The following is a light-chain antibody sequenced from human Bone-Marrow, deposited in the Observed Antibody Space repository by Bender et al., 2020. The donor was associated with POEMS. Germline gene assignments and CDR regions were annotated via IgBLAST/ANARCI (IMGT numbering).Light chain of an antibody. Sequence: QSVLTQPPSASGTPGQRVTISCSGGSSNIGAHAVNWYQHLPGTAPKLLIYSSHRRPSEVPDRSSGSRSGTSASLTLSGLQSEGEADYCCAVWDDSLNGWVFGGGTKLTVL. CDR3: AVWDDSLNGWV. CDR1: SSNIGAHA. J-gene: IGLJ3*02. V-gene: IGLV1-44*01. CDR2: SSH.